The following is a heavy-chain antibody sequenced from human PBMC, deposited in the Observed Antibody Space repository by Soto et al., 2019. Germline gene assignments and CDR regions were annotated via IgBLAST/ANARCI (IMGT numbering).Heavy chain of an antibody. CDR1: GGTFSSYA. J-gene: IGHJ6*02. V-gene: IGHV1-69*13. CDR3: AISSVVLVAATYYYYGMDV. D-gene: IGHD2-15*01. Sequence: SVKVSCKATGGTFSSYAISWVRQAPGQGLEWMGGIIPIFGTANYAQKFQGRVTITADESTSTAYMELSSLRSEDTAVYYCAISSVVLVAATYYYYGMDVWGQGTTVTVSS. CDR2: IIPIFGTA.